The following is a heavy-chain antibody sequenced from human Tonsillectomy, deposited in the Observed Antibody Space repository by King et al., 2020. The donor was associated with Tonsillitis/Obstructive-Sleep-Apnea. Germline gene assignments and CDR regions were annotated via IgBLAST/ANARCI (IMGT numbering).Heavy chain of an antibody. CDR2: IFYSGST. Sequence: VQLQESGPGLVKPSETLSLTCTVSGGSISAYYWIWIRQPPGKGLAWIGNIFYSGSTNDNPSLTSRVTISVDTSKNQFSLRLTSVTAADTAIYYCAGGQIDTWTYGGVFAYWGQGALVTVSS. J-gene: IGHJ4*02. CDR3: AGGQIDTWTYGGVFAY. CDR1: GGSISAYY. V-gene: IGHV4-59*01. D-gene: IGHD1-7*01.